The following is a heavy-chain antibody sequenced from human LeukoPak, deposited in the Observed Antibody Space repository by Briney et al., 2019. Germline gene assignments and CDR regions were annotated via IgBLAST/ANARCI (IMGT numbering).Heavy chain of an antibody. J-gene: IGHJ1*01. D-gene: IGHD6-13*01. Sequence: ASVKVSCKASGGTFSSYAYSWVRQAPGQGLEWMGRIIPILGIAVYAHNFQGRVTITADKSTSTAYMELSSLRSEDTAVYYCAEGPQLDTPTVEYFQHWGQGTLVTVSS. V-gene: IGHV1-69*04. CDR1: GGTFSSYA. CDR3: AEGPQLDTPTVEYFQH. CDR2: IIPILGIA.